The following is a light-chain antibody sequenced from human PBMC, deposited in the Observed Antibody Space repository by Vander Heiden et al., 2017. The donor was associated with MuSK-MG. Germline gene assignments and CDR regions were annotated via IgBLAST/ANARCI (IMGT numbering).Light chain of an antibody. CDR2: GAS. V-gene: IGKV3-15*01. CDR1: RRVYSD. Sequence: EIVMTQYPATLSVSPGETATAPCRASRRVYSDLAWYQQKPGQAPRLLIYGASTRATGIPARFSGSGSGTEFTLSISRLQSEDFAVYFCQQYNNWPPSSTFGQGTRLEIK. CDR3: QQYNNWPPSST. J-gene: IGKJ5*01.